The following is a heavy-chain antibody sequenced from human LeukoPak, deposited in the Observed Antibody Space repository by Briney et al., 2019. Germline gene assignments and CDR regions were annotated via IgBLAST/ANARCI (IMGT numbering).Heavy chain of an antibody. CDR2: ISSSGGST. V-gene: IGHV3-23*01. Sequence: PGGSLRHSCAASGLTFSNYAMNWVRQAPGKGLEWVSFISSSGGSTYYADSVKGRFIISRDNSKNTLYLQMNSLRAEDTAVYYCAKDRAPMDVWGKGTKVSVSS. CDR3: AKDRAPMDV. CDR1: GLTFSNYA. J-gene: IGHJ6*04.